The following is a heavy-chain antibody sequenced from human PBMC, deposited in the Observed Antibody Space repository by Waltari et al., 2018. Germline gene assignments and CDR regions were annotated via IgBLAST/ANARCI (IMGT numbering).Heavy chain of an antibody. CDR3: ARISGLDYATPM. CDR2: INHAGNI. J-gene: IGHJ3*01. V-gene: IGHV4-34*01. CDR1: GGSFSSYY. Sequence: QVQLQQWGAGLLKPSETLSLTCGVRGGSFSSYYWSWIRQSPGKGLAWIGEINHAGNIPYNPSFKSRVTMSMDTARSQFSLEVKSVIAADTAVYFCARISGLDYATPMWGLGTVVTVSS. D-gene: IGHD5-12*01.